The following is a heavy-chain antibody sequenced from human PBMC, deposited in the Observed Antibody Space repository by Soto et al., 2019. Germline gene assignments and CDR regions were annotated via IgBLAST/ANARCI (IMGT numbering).Heavy chain of an antibody. V-gene: IGHV1-8*01. Sequence: QVQLVQSGAEVKKPGASVKVSCKASGYTFTSYDINWVRQATGQGLEWMGWMNPNSGNTGYAQKFQGRVSMTRNTSISTAYMELSSLISEDTAVYYCARGAAARPVDYGMDVWGQGTTVTVSS. CDR1: GYTFTSYD. D-gene: IGHD6-6*01. CDR3: ARGAAARPVDYGMDV. J-gene: IGHJ6*02. CDR2: MNPNSGNT.